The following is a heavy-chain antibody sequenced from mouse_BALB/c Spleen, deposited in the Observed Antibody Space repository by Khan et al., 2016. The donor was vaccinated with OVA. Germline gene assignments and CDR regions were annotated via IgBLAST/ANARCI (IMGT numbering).Heavy chain of an antibody. CDR2: LGPGSGST. D-gene: IGHD2-4*01. CDR1: GYNFTSYW. V-gene: IGHV1S41*01. J-gene: IGHJ4*01. Sequence: DLVKPGASVKLSCKASGYNFTSYWIYWIKQRPGEGLEWIGRLGPGSGSTYYNEMFKDKATLTVDTSSSTSYIQLSSLSSEDSAVYFCVRSNDYGCSLYAMDYWGQGTSVTVSS. CDR3: VRSNDYGCSLYAMDY.